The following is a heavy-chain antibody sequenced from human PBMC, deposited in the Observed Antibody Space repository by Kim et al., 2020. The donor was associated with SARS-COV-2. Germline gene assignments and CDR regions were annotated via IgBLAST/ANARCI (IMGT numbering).Heavy chain of an antibody. D-gene: IGHD3-22*01. CDR3: AKDQWIVGGGAFDV. J-gene: IGHJ3*01. Sequence: GGSLRLSCTASQFTFNNFAMNWVRQAPGKGLEWVSTITGGGTGLYYADAVKGRFTISRDNSNNTVYLQMNSLTADDTAIYYCAKDQWIVGGGAFDVWGQGTTVTVSS. V-gene: IGHV3-23*01. CDR1: QFTFNNFA. CDR2: ITGGGTGL.